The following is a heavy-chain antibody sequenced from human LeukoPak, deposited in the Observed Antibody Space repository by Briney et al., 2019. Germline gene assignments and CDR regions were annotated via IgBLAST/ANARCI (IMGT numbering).Heavy chain of an antibody. CDR3: AREGDGYNYNQSYNDY. V-gene: IGHV1-2*02. Sequence: ASVNVSCKASGYTFSGYYMHWVRQAPGQGLEWMGWINPNSGGTNYAQKFQGRVTITADESTSTAYMELSRLRSEDTAVYYCAREGDGYNYNQSYNDYWGQGTLVTVSS. CDR1: GYTFSGYY. D-gene: IGHD5-24*01. CDR2: INPNSGGT. J-gene: IGHJ4*02.